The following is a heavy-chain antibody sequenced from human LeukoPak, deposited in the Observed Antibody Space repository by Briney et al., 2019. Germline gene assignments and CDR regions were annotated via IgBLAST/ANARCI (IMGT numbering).Heavy chain of an antibody. J-gene: IGHJ5*02. D-gene: IGHD1-26*01. V-gene: IGHV1-46*01. CDR1: GYTFTSYY. CDR3: ARDGVGAPSS. Sequence: ASVKVSCKASGYTFTSYYMHWVRQAPGQGLEWMGIINPSGGSTNYAQKFQGRVTITADESTSTAYMELSSLRSEDTAVYYCARDGVGAPSSWGQGTLVTVSS. CDR2: INPSGGST.